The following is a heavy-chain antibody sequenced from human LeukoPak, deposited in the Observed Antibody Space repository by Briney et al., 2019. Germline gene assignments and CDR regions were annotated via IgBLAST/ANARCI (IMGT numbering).Heavy chain of an antibody. J-gene: IGHJ4*02. Sequence: GGSLRLSCAASGFTFSSYWMHWVRQAPGKGLVWVSRVNNDGSSTSYADSAKGRFTISRDNAKNTLYLQTNSLRAEDTAVYYCARNYDILTGYPYYFDYWGQGTLVTVSS. CDR3: ARNYDILTGYPYYFDY. D-gene: IGHD3-9*01. CDR2: VNNDGSST. V-gene: IGHV3-74*01. CDR1: GFTFSSYW.